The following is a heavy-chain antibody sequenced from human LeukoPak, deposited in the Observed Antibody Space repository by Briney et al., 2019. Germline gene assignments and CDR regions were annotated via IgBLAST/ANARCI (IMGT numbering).Heavy chain of an antibody. CDR3: ARDSPVPRGMDV. CDR2: ISSSSSYI. J-gene: IGHJ6*02. CDR1: GFTFSSYA. V-gene: IGHV3-21*01. Sequence: GSLRLSCAASGFTFSSYAMSWVRQAPGKGLEWVSSISSSSSYIYYADSVKGRFTISRDNAKNSLYLQMNSLRAEDTAVYYCARDSPVPRGMDVWGQGTTVTVSS.